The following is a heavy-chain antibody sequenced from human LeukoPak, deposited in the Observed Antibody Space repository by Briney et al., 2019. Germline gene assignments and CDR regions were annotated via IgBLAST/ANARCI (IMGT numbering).Heavy chain of an antibody. D-gene: IGHD3/OR15-3a*01. Sequence: PGGSLRLSCAASGFTVSSYSMNWVRQAPGKGLEWVSYISSSSTIYYADSVKGRFTISRDNAKNSLYPQMNSLRDEDTAVYYCARAFGLTDYWGQGTLVTVSS. CDR1: GFTVSSYS. CDR3: ARAFGLTDY. CDR2: ISSSSTI. V-gene: IGHV3-48*02. J-gene: IGHJ4*02.